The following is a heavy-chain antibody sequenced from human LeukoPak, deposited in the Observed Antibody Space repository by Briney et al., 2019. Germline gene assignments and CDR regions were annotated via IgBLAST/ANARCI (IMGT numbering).Heavy chain of an antibody. Sequence: SGTLSLTCGVSGGSISNTNWWTWVRQPPGKGLEWIGEVNLQGSTNYNPSLKSRVAISVDMSKNQFPLKLSSVTAADMAVYYCASSYTNYRELHYWGQGTLVTVSS. CDR1: GGSISNTNW. V-gene: IGHV4-4*02. CDR2: VNLQGST. CDR3: ASSYTNYRELHY. D-gene: IGHD4-11*01. J-gene: IGHJ4*02.